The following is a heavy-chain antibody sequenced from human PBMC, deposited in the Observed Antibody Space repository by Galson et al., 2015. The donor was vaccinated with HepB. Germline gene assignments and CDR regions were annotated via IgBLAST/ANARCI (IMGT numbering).Heavy chain of an antibody. CDR2: INTNTGNP. CDR1: GYTFTSYA. V-gene: IGHV7-4-1*02. D-gene: IGHD2-8*02. CDR3: TSCTGIRCFSPYSHYAMEV. Sequence: SVKVSCKASGYTFTSYAMNWVRQAPGQRLEWMGWINTNTGNPTYAQGFAGRFVFSLDTSVSTAYLQINSLKAEDTAVYYCTSCTGIRCFSPYSHYAMEVWGQGTTVTVSS. J-gene: IGHJ6*02.